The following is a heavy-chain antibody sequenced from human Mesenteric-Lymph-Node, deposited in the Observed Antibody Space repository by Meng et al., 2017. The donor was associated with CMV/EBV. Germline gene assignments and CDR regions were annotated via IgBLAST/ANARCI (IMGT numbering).Heavy chain of an antibody. Sequence: SCKASGYTFTSYYMHWVRQAPGRGLEWMGIVSPSGGGTRYAQKLQGRVTMTRDTSTSTFYMELSSLRSEDTAVYYCAASGAGDEYFQHWGQGTLVTVSS. J-gene: IGHJ1*01. V-gene: IGHV1-46*01. D-gene: IGHD3-16*01. CDR3: AASGAGDEYFQH. CDR1: GYTFTSYY. CDR2: VSPSGGGT.